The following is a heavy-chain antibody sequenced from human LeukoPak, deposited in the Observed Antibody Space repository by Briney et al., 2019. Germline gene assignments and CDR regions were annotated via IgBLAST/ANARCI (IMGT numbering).Heavy chain of an antibody. CDR3: ARGLGDYDFWSGYYGWFDP. D-gene: IGHD3-3*01. Sequence: SETLSLTCTVSGGSISSGGYYWSWIRQHPGKGLEWIGEINHSGSTNYNPSLKSRVTISVDTSKNQFSLKLSSVTAADTAVYYCARGLGDYDFWSGYYGWFDPWGQGTLVTVSS. J-gene: IGHJ5*02. CDR2: INHSGST. CDR1: GGSISSGGYY. V-gene: IGHV4-31*03.